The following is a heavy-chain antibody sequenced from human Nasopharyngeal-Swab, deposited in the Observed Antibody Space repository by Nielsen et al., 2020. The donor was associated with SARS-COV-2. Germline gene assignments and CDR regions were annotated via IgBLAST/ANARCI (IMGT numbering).Heavy chain of an antibody. V-gene: IGHV3-30*04. J-gene: IGHJ3*01. D-gene: IGHD3-22*01. Sequence: GESLKISCAASGFIFHSFAMHWARQAPGKGLEWVALISFDGTNKYYAGSVRGRFTISRDTSKNTLYLQMNSLRAEETAVYYCSRDRDIFSYDSSGYYGADAFDLGGQGTMVTVSS. CDR1: GFIFHSFA. CDR2: ISFDGTNK. CDR3: SRDRDIFSYDSSGYYGADAFDL.